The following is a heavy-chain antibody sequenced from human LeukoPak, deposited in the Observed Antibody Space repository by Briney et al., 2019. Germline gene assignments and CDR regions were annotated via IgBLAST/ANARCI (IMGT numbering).Heavy chain of an antibody. Sequence: GESRKVWCKGCGYSCTSYGIRWVREMPGKGLEWMGIIYPGDSDTRYSPSFQGQVNTSADQSISTAYLQWSSLKASDTAMYYCARLVYDTALYWGQGTLVTVSS. CDR2: IYPGDSDT. CDR1: GYSCTSYG. J-gene: IGHJ4*02. CDR3: ARLVYDTALY. D-gene: IGHD3-22*01. V-gene: IGHV5-51*01.